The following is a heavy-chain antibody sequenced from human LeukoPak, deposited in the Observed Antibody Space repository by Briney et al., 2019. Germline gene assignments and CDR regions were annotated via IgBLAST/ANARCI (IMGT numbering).Heavy chain of an antibody. J-gene: IGHJ4*02. V-gene: IGHV4-38-2*02. CDR1: GYSISSGYY. CDR2: IYHSGST. CDR3: ARGKSKFDY. Sequence: SETLSLTCTVSGYSISSGYYWGWIRQPPGKGLEWIGSIYHSGSTYYNPSLKSRVTISVDTSKNQFSLKLSSVTAADTAVYYCARGKSKFDYWGQGTLVTVSS.